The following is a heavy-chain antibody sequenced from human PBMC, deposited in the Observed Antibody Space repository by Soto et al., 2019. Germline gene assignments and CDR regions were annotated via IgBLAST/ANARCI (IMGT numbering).Heavy chain of an antibody. CDR2: ISSSSSYT. D-gene: IGHD3-22*01. Sequence: QVQLVESGGGLVKPGGSLRLSCAASGFTFSDYYMSWIRQAPGKGLEWVSYISSSSSYTNYADSVKGRFTISRDNAKNSLYLQMNSLRAEDTAVYYCARDYYDSSGSSDYWGQGTLVTVSS. V-gene: IGHV3-11*05. J-gene: IGHJ4*02. CDR3: ARDYYDSSGSSDY. CDR1: GFTFSDYY.